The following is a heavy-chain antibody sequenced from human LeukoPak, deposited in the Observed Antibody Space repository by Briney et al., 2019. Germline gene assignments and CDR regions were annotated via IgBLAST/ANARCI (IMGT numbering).Heavy chain of an antibody. Sequence: RSGGSLSLSCAASGFTLSNYWMSWVRQAPGKGLEWVGNINQDGSDKYYVDSMMGRFTISKDNAKNSVYLQMHSLRPEDTAIYYCAWYGVTHGLDVWGQGTTVTVSS. J-gene: IGHJ6*02. CDR1: GFTLSNYW. D-gene: IGHD3-10*01. CDR3: AWYGVTHGLDV. V-gene: IGHV3-7*01. CDR2: INQDGSDK.